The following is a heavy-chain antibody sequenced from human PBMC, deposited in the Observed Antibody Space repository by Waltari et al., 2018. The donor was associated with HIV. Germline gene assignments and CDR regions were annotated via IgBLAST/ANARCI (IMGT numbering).Heavy chain of an antibody. D-gene: IGHD3-9*01. Sequence: QVHLEQWGAGLLKPSETLSLTCAVYGPSFSDLYWTWIRQPPGKGLEWIGEIDRISTANYSPSLKSRVTMSIDTSKKQFSLNMNSVTAADTAVYYCVGGRYFSDHTASYQSLDFYFESWGQGTLVIVSS. V-gene: IGHV4-34*02. J-gene: IGHJ4*02. CDR1: GPSFSDLY. CDR2: IDRISTA. CDR3: VGGRYFSDHTASYQSLDFYFES.